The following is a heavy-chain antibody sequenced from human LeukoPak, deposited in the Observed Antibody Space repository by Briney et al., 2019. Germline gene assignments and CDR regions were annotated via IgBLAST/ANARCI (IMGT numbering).Heavy chain of an antibody. J-gene: IGHJ6*02. D-gene: IGHD5-12*01. V-gene: IGHV3-30*01. Sequence: HPGGSLRLSCAASGFTFSSYAMHWVRQAPGKGLEWVAVISYDGSNKYYADSVKGRFTISRDNSKNTLYLQMNSLRAEDTAVYYCARVPGYSGYFYGMDVWGQGTTVTVSS. CDR1: GFTFSSYA. CDR3: ARVPGYSGYFYGMDV. CDR2: ISYDGSNK.